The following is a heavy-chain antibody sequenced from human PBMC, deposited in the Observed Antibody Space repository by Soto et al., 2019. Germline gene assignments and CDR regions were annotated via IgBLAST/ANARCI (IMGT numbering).Heavy chain of an antibody. D-gene: IGHD3-22*01. V-gene: IGHV4-31*03. Sequence: SETLSLTCTVSGGSISSGGYYWSWIRQHPGKGLEWIGYIYYSGSTYYNPSLKSRVTISVDTSKNQFSLKLSSVTAADTAVYYCAKGYDSSGYLSYFDYSGQGTLVTVSS. J-gene: IGHJ4*02. CDR2: IYYSGST. CDR3: AKGYDSSGYLSYFDY. CDR1: GGSISSGGYY.